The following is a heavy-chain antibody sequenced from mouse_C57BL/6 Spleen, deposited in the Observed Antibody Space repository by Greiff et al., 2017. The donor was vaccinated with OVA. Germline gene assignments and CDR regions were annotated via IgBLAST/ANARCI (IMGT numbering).Heavy chain of an antibody. CDR1: GYTFTSYW. CDR2: IDPSDSET. Sequence: VQLQQPGAELVRPGSSVKLSCKASGYTFTSYWMHWVKQRPIQGLEWIGNIDPSDSETHYNQKFKDKATLTVDKSSSTAYMQLSSLTSEDSAVYYCARTTGTWYFDYWGQGTTLTVSS. V-gene: IGHV1-52*01. J-gene: IGHJ2*01. D-gene: IGHD4-1*01. CDR3: ARTTGTWYFDY.